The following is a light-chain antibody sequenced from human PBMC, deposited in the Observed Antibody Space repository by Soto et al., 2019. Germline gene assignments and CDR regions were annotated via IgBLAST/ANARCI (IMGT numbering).Light chain of an antibody. J-gene: IGKJ1*01. CDR1: QSVSSY. V-gene: IGKV3-11*01. CDR3: QQRSTWPQT. CDR2: DVS. Sequence: EIVLTQSPATLSLSPGERATLSCRASQSVSSYLAWYQQKPGRAPRLLIYDVSNRATGIPARFSGSGSGTDFTLTISSLEPEDFAVYYCQQRSTWPQTFGQGTKVEI.